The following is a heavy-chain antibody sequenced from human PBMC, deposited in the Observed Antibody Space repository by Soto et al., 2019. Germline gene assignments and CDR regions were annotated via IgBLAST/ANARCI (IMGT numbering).Heavy chain of an antibody. Sequence: QVQLVQSGAEVKKPGSPVRVSCTASGDTFNFYTISWVRQVPGQGHEWMGRIIPMLGISNYAQKFQGRVTIMADKSTSTVYMNLSGLTSEDTAVYYCATNYGSGSTHFDYWGQGTLVTVSS. CDR2: IIPMLGIS. CDR1: GDTFNFYT. CDR3: ATNYGSGSTHFDY. D-gene: IGHD3-10*01. J-gene: IGHJ4*02. V-gene: IGHV1-69*02.